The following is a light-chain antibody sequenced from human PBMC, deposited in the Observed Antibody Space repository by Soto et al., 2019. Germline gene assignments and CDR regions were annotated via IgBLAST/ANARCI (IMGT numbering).Light chain of an antibody. CDR3: LSYTGSRIRV. J-gene: IGLJ1*01. V-gene: IGLV2-14*01. Sequence: QSALTQPASVSGCPGESISISCTGTSSDIGANNYVSWYQQHPGKAPKLMIYDVSNRPSGVSNRFSGSKSGNTASLTISGLQAEDEADYYCLSYTGSRIRVFATGTKVTVL. CDR2: DVS. CDR1: SSDIGANNY.